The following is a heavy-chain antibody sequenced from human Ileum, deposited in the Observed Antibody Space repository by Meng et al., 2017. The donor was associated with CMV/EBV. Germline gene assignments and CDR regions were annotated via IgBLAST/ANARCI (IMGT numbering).Heavy chain of an antibody. CDR1: GFTFSDYV. CDR3: ARHFDSGASV. CDR2: INKKVDSRPT. V-gene: IGHV3-72*01. Sequence: EVQLVESGGGLVQPGASLRLSCAGSGFTFSDYVMDWVRQAPGKGLEWIARINKKVDSRPTHYAASVRGRFTISRDDSKKSLYLQMDTLKTEDTAVYFCARHFDSGASVWGQGTLVTVSS. D-gene: IGHD2-15*01. J-gene: IGHJ4*02.